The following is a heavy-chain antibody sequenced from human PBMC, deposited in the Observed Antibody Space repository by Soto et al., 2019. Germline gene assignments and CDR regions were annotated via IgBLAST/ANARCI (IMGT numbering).Heavy chain of an antibody. V-gene: IGHV4-61*01. CDR1: GGSVSSGSYY. D-gene: IGHD2-15*01. J-gene: IGHJ4*02. Sequence: QVQLQESGPGLVKPSETLSLTCTVSGGSVSSGSYYWSWIRQPPGKGREWIGYIYYSGSTNYNPSLKPRLTISLDTSKNQFSLKLSSVTAADTAVYYCAKGYCSGGSCYGFDYWGQGTLVTVSS. CDR2: IYYSGST. CDR3: AKGYCSGGSCYGFDY.